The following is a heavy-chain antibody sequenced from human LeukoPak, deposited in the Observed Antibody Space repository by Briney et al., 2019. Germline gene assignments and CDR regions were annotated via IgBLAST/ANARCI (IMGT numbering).Heavy chain of an antibody. J-gene: IGHJ3*01. V-gene: IGHV3-23*01. CDR3: ARNLGPFDV. CDR1: GFTFNDLA. Sequence: GGSLRLSCAASGFTFNDLAMTWVRQAPGKGLEWVSTIADAGTYYADSVKGRFIISRDNSKNMLYLQLNSLRADDTAMYYCARNLGPFDVRGHGTAVTVSS. D-gene: IGHD3-16*01. CDR2: IADAGT.